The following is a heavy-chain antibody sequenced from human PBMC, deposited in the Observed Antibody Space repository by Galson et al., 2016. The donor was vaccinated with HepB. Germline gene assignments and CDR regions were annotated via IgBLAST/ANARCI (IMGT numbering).Heavy chain of an antibody. CDR1: GGTFNNYP. CDR2: IFPFFGTT. D-gene: IGHD2/OR15-2a*01. Sequence: SVKVSCKASGGTFNNYPFSWVRQAPGQGLEWMGGIFPFFGTTNYAHKFQGRVTITADESTSTTHMELSSLRSEDTAIYYCVRVGGGGVKWVLLPYFDYWGQGTLVTVSS. CDR3: VRVGGGGVKWVLLPYFDY. V-gene: IGHV1-69*13. J-gene: IGHJ4*02.